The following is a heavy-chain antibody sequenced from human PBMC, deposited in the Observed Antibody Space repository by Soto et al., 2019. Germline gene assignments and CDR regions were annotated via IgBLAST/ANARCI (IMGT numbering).Heavy chain of an antibody. CDR3: AMPVAGPTANDY. CDR2: INGDGSST. V-gene: IGHV3-74*01. J-gene: IGHJ4*01. Sequence: EVQLVESGGGLVQPGESLRLSCVVSGLTISSYWMHWVRQAPGKGLVWVSRINGDGSSTNYADSVKGRFTIARDNAKNTLYLEVNTLRGEDTAVSYCAMPVAGPTANDYRGHGTLVSISS. CDR1: GLTISSYW. D-gene: IGHD6-19*01.